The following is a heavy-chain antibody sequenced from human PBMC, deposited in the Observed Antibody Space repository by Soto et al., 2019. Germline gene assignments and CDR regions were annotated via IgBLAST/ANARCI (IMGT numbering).Heavy chain of an antibody. J-gene: IGHJ5*02. CDR1: GFTFSNYS. V-gene: IGHV3-48*01. CDR2: ISSSTI. CDR3: ARETQWLNWFDP. D-gene: IGHD6-19*01. Sequence: GGSLRLSCAASGFTFSNYSMNWVRQAPGKGLEWVSYISSSTIYYADSVKGRFTISRDNAKNSLYLQMNSLRAEDTAVYYCARETQWLNWFDPWGQGTLVTVSS.